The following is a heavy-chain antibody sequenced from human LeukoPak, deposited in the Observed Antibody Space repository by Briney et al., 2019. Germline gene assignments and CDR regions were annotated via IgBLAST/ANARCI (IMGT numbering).Heavy chain of an antibody. V-gene: IGHV3-66*01. J-gene: IGHJ3*02. CDR2: IYSGGST. CDR3: ARDPNIAVAGPGAFDI. Sequence: PGGSLRLSCAASGFTVSSNYMSWVRQPPGKGLEWVSVIYSGGSTYYADSVKGRFTISRDNSKNTLYLQMNSLRAEDTAVYYCARDPNIAVAGPGAFDIWGQGTMVTVSS. D-gene: IGHD6-19*01. CDR1: GFTVSSNY.